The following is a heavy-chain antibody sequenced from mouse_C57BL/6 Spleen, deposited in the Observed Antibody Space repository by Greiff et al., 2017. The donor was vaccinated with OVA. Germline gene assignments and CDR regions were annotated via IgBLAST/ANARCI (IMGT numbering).Heavy chain of an antibody. J-gene: IGHJ4*01. CDR2: IYPGNSDT. CDR1: GYTFTSYW. V-gene: IGHV1-5*01. Sequence: VQLQQSGTVLARPGASVKMSCKTSGYTFTSYWMHWVKQRPGQGLEWIGAIYPGNSDTSYNQKFKGKAKLTAVTSASTAYMELSSLTNEDSAVYYCTRLDGYYAHYYAMDYWGQGTSVTVSS. D-gene: IGHD2-3*01. CDR3: TRLDGYYAHYYAMDY.